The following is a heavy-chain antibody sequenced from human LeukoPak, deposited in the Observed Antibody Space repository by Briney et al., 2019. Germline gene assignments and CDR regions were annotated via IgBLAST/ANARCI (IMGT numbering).Heavy chain of an antibody. CDR2: IKYDGSEK. J-gene: IGHJ4*02. D-gene: IGHD6-13*01. CDR1: GFTFSSYW. V-gene: IGHV3-7*01. CDR3: ARDIEAAGLFLDY. Sequence: GGSLRLSCAASGFTFSSYWMTWVRQAPGKGLEWVANIKYDGSEKDYMDSVKGRFTISRDNAKNSLYLQMNSLRAEDTAVYYCARDIEAAGLFLDYWDQGTLVTVSS.